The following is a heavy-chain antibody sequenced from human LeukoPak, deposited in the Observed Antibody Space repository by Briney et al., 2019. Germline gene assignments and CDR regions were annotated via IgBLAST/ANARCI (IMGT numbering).Heavy chain of an antibody. CDR2: IYYSGST. Sequence: SETLSLTCTVSGGSLSSNSYYWGWIRHPPGRGLEWIGSIYYSGSTYYNPSLKSRVTISVDTSKNQFSLKLSSVTAADTAVYYCARHREGPNYYHMGVWGKGTTVTVSS. V-gene: IGHV4-39*01. CDR3: ARHREGPNYYHMGV. CDR1: GGSLSSNSYY. J-gene: IGHJ6*03.